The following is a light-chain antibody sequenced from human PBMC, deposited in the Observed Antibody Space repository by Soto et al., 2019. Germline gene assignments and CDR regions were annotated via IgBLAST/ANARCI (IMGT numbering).Light chain of an antibody. Sequence: PGQRVTISCTGSSSNIGAGYDVHWYQQLPGTAPKLLIYGNSNRPSGVPDRFSGSKSGTSASLAITGLQAEDEADYYCQSYDSSLSGYVFGTGTKVTVL. CDR3: QSYDSSLSGYV. V-gene: IGLV1-40*01. CDR1: SSNIGAGYD. J-gene: IGLJ1*01. CDR2: GNS.